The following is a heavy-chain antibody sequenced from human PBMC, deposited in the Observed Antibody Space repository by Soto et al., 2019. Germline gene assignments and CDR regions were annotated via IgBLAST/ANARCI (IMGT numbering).Heavy chain of an antibody. Sequence: ASVKVSCKASGYTFTGYYMHWVRQAPGQGLEWMGWINPNSGGTNYAQKFQGWVTMTRDTSISTAYMELSRLRSDDTAVYYCARVRSRSWGYYYYGMDVWGQGTTVTVSS. V-gene: IGHV1-2*04. D-gene: IGHD6-13*01. CDR3: ARVRSRSWGYYYYGMDV. CDR1: GYTFTGYY. CDR2: INPNSGGT. J-gene: IGHJ6*02.